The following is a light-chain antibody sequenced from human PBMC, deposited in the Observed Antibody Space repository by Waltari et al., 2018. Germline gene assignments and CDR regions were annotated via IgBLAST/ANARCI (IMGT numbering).Light chain of an antibody. CDR3: QSYDSSSVV. CDR2: EDD. J-gene: IGLJ2*01. CDR1: SGTFAAAY. Sequence: FMLTQPHSVSGSPGKTGTISCTRSSGTFAAAYVQWYQQRPGSSPITVIYEDDKRTSGVPDRFSGSVDMSANSASLTISGLKPEDEADYFCQSYDSSSVVFGGGTKLTVL. V-gene: IGLV6-57*01.